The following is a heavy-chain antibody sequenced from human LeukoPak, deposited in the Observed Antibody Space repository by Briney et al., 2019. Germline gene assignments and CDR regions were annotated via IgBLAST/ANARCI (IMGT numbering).Heavy chain of an antibody. J-gene: IGHJ4*02. CDR1: GYTFTYRY. Sequence: SVKVSCKASGYTFTYRYLHWVRQAPGQALEWMGWITPFNGNTGYAQKFQGRVTMTRNTSISTAYMELSSLRSEDTAVYYCARGRRLTGYYDFDCWGQGTLVTVSS. D-gene: IGHD3-9*01. V-gene: IGHV1-45*02. CDR3: ARGRRLTGYYDFDC. CDR2: ITPFNGNT.